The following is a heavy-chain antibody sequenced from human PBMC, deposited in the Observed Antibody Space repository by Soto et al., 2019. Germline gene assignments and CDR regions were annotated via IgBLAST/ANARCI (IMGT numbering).Heavy chain of an antibody. CDR2: ISGGGDTT. CDR3: AKGRGGSGSLNPRVDF. CDR1: GFIFNNYA. J-gene: IGHJ4*02. D-gene: IGHD3-10*01. Sequence: EVQLLESGGGLVQPGGSLRLSCAASGFIFNNYAMTWVRQAPWKGLEWVSAISGGGDTTSYADSVKGRFTVSRDGSKNTLYLQMSSLRAEDTALHYCAKGRGGSGSLNPRVDFWGQGTLVTVSS. V-gene: IGHV3-23*01.